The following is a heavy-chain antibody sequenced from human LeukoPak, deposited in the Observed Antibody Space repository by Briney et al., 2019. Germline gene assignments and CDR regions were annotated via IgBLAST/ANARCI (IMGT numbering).Heavy chain of an antibody. Sequence: GGSLRPSCAASGFTFSDYYMTWIRQAPGKGLEWISYISSGGSTIYYADSVRGQFTISRDNAKNSLYLQMNSLRAEDTAVYYCARVQKGIAAAGAGGGWFEPWGQGTLVTVSS. V-gene: IGHV3-11*01. D-gene: IGHD6-13*01. J-gene: IGHJ5*02. CDR1: GFTFSDYY. CDR2: ISSGGSTI. CDR3: ARVQKGIAAAGAGGGWFEP.